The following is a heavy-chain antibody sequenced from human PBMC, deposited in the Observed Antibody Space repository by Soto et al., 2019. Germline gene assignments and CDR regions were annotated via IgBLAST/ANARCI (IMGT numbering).Heavy chain of an antibody. J-gene: IGHJ6*02. V-gene: IGHV1-46*01. CDR2: INPSGGST. D-gene: IGHD1-26*01. CDR1: RYTFTNFY. CDR3: ARSQVGRTLDV. Sequence: SVKVSCKASRYTFTNFYIHWLRQAPGQGLEWMGIINPSGGSTTYPQKFQGRVTMTRDTSTSTVHMELITLRSEDTAVYYCARSQVGRTLDVWGPGNTVTVSS.